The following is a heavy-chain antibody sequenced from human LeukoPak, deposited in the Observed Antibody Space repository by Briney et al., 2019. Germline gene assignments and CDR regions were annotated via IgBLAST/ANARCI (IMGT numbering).Heavy chain of an antibody. V-gene: IGHV1-8*01. CDR3: ARALAWGGSSYSYYYMDV. CDR2: VNPNSGNA. D-gene: IGHD1-26*01. CDR1: GYTFSDYD. Sequence: ASVKVSCKASGYTFSDYDINWVRQATGQGLEWMGWVNPNSGNAGYAQKFQGRVTMTRNTSISTAYMELSSLRSEDTAVYYCARALAWGGSSYSYYYMDVWDKGTTVTVSS. J-gene: IGHJ6*03.